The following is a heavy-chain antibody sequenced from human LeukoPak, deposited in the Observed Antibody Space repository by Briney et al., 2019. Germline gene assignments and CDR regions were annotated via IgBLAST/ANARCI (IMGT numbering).Heavy chain of an antibody. Sequence: SETLSLTCAVYGGSFSGYYWSWIRQPPGKGLEWIGEINHSGSANYNPSLESRVTISVDTSKNQFSLKLSSVTAADTAVYYCARGRRPLRYCSSTSCYARYFDLWGRGTLVTVSS. J-gene: IGHJ2*01. CDR2: INHSGSA. CDR3: ARGRRPLRYCSSTSCYARYFDL. D-gene: IGHD2-2*01. CDR1: GGSFSGYY. V-gene: IGHV4-34*01.